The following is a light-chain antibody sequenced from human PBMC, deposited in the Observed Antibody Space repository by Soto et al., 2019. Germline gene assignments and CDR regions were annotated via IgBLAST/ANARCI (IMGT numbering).Light chain of an antibody. Sequence: EIVMTQSPATLSVSPGERATLSCRASQSISSNLAWYQQKPGQAPRLLIYGASTRATGIPARFSGSGSGTEFTLTISSLQSEDFAVYYCQQHNNLPLAFGQGTRLEIK. CDR1: QSISSN. J-gene: IGKJ5*01. CDR3: QQHNNLPLA. CDR2: GAS. V-gene: IGKV3-15*01.